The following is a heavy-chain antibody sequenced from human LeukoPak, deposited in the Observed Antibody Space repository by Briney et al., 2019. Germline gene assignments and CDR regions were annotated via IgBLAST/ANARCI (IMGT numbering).Heavy chain of an antibody. CDR3: ARVDIVVVPAAPDY. D-gene: IGHD2-2*03. Sequence: ASVKVSCKASGYTFTGYYMHWVRQAPGQGLEWMGWINPNSGGTNYAQKFQGRVTMTRDTSISTAYMELSRLRSDDTAVYYCARVDIVVVPAAPDYWGQGTLVTVSS. CDR1: GYTFTGYY. CDR2: INPNSGGT. J-gene: IGHJ4*02. V-gene: IGHV1-2*02.